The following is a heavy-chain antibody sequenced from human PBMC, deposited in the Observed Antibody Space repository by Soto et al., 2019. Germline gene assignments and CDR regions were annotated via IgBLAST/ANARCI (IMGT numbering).Heavy chain of an antibody. J-gene: IGHJ5*02. V-gene: IGHV4-31*03. CDR3: ARGSLLEWLLYAGWFDP. Sequence: QVQLQESGPGLVKPSQTLSLTCTVSGGSISSGGYYWSWIRQHPGKGREWIGYIYYSGSTYYNPSRKSRVTISVDTSKNQFSLKLSSVTAADTAVYYCARGSLLEWLLYAGWFDPWGQGTLVTVSS. D-gene: IGHD3-3*01. CDR1: GGSISSGGYY. CDR2: IYYSGST.